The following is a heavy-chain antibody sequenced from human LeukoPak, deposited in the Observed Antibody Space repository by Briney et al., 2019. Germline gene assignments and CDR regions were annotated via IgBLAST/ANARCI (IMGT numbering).Heavy chain of an antibody. CDR3: AKDRGTARSTHFDY. Sequence: GGSLRLSCAASGFIFRNYDMHWVRQAPGKGLEWVAYVRDDGSNKYYADSVKGRFTISRDDSRNTLYLQMNSLRAEDTAVYYCAKDRGTARSTHFDYWGQGTLVTVSS. J-gene: IGHJ4*02. D-gene: IGHD3-10*01. V-gene: IGHV3-30*02. CDR1: GFIFRNYD. CDR2: VRDDGSNK.